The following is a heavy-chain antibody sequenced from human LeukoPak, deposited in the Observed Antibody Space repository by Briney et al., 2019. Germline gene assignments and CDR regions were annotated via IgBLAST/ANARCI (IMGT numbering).Heavy chain of an antibody. Sequence: PGGSLRLSCAASGFTFSSYWMHWVRQAPGKGLVWVSRINSDGSSTSYADSVKGRFTISRDNAKNTLYLQMNSLRAEDTAVYYCARASHSSSWSRESYYYYMDVWGKGTTVTVSS. CDR2: INSDGSST. D-gene: IGHD6-13*01. V-gene: IGHV3-74*01. CDR1: GFTFSSYW. J-gene: IGHJ6*03. CDR3: ARASHSSSWSRESYYYYMDV.